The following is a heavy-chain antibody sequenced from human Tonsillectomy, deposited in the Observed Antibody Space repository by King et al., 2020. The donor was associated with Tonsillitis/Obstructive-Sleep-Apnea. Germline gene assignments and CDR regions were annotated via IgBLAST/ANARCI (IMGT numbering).Heavy chain of an antibody. V-gene: IGHV4-34*01. J-gene: IGHJ4*02. CDR3: ARGLPPYYYGSGSLSNDY. D-gene: IGHD3-10*01. Sequence: VQLPQWGAGLLKPSETLSLTCAVYGGSFSGYYWSWIRQPPGKGLEWIGEINHSGSTNYNPSLKSRVTISVDTSKNQFSLKLSSVTAADTAVYYWARGLPPYYYGSGSLSNDYWGQGTLVTVSS. CDR1: GGSFSGYY. CDR2: INHSGST.